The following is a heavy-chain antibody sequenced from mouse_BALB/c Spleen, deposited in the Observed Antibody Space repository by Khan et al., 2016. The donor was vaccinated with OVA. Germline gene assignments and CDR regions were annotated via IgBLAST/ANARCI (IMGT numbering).Heavy chain of an antibody. J-gene: IGHJ2*01. CDR2: INPTSGYT. CDR3: ARDRSDY. CDR1: GYTFTSYW. V-gene: IGHV1-7*01. Sequence: QVRLQQSGAELAKPGASVKMSCKASGYTFTSYWMHWIKQRPGPGLEWIGYINPTSGYTDYNQKFKDKATLTADKSSSTAYMQLSSLTSDDSAVYYCARDRSDYWGQGTALTVSS.